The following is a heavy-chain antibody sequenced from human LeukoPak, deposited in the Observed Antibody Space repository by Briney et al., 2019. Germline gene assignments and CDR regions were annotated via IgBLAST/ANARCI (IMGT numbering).Heavy chain of an antibody. Sequence: GALLKGSCKASGYTFTSYDINGGRKATGQGLEWMGWMNPNSGNTGYAQKFQGRVTMTRNTSISTAYMELSSLRSEDTAAYYCARHFRGMDVWGKGTTVTISS. J-gene: IGHJ6*04. CDR2: MNPNSGNT. V-gene: IGHV1-8*01. CDR1: GYTFTSYD. CDR3: ARHFRGMDV. D-gene: IGHD3-3*02.